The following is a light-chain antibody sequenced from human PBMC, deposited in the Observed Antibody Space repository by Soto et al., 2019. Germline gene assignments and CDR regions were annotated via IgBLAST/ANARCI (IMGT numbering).Light chain of an antibody. CDR2: DNN. J-gene: IGLJ1*01. V-gene: IGLV1-51*01. CDR3: GTWDSSLNVYV. CDR1: SSNIGGNS. Sequence: QSVLTQPPSVSAAPGQKVTISCSGSSSNIGGNSVSWYHQLPGTAPKLLIYDNNKRPSGIPDRFSGSKSGTSATLAITGLQTGDEGDYSCGTWDSSLNVYVFGAGTKVTVL.